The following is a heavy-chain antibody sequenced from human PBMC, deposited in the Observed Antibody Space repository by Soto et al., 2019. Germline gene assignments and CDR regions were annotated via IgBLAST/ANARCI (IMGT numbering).Heavy chain of an antibody. CDR1: GYTFTSYD. V-gene: IGHV1-8*01. J-gene: IGHJ4*02. CDR3: ARGDFYVGYRSGWYPPFDY. CDR2: MNPNSGNT. Sequence: QVQLVQSGAEVKKPGASVKVSCKASGYTFTSYDINWVRQATGQGLEWMGWMNPNSGNTGYAQKFQGRVTMTRNTYISTAYMELSSLRSEDTAVYYCARGDFYVGYRSGWYPPFDYWGQGTLVTVSS. D-gene: IGHD6-19*01.